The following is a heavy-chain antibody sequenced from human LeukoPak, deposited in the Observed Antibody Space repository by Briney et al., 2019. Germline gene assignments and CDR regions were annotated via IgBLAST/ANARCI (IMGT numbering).Heavy chain of an antibody. CDR3: ASSLPRYYYGSGSYRFDP. Sequence: SEILSLTCTVSGGSISSYYWSWIRQPPGKGLEWIGEINHSGSTNYNPSLKSRVTISVDTSKNQFSLKLSSVTAADTAVYYCASSLPRYYYGSGSYRFDPWGQGTLVTVSS. CDR1: GGSISSYY. V-gene: IGHV4-34*01. J-gene: IGHJ5*02. D-gene: IGHD3-10*01. CDR2: INHSGST.